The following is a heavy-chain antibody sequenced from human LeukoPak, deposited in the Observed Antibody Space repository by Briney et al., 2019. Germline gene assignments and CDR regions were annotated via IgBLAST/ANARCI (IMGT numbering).Heavy chain of an antibody. Sequence: GGSLRLSCAASGFTFSDYYMSWIRQAPGKGLEWVSYISSSGSTIYYADSVKGRFTISRDNAKNSLYLQMNSLRAEDTAVYHCARFPYSSSSDGGAWNAFDIWGQGTMVTVSS. CDR3: ARFPYSSSSDGGAWNAFDI. D-gene: IGHD6-6*01. CDR1: GFTFSDYY. CDR2: ISSSGSTI. J-gene: IGHJ3*02. V-gene: IGHV3-11*04.